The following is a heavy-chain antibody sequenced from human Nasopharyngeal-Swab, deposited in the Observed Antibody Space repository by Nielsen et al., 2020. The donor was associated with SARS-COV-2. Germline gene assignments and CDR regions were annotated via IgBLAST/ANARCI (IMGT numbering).Heavy chain of an antibody. J-gene: IGHJ3*02. Sequence: WIRQPPGKGLGWIGSIYYSGSTYYNPSLKSRVTISVDTSKNQFSLKLSSVTAADTAVYYCARRPPGIGPRAFDIWGQGTMATVSS. CDR3: ARRPPGIGPRAFDI. CDR2: IYYSGST. V-gene: IGHV4-39*01. D-gene: IGHD3-10*01.